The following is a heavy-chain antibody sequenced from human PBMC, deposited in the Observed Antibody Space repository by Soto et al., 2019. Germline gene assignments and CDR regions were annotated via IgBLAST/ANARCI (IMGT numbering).Heavy chain of an antibody. J-gene: IGHJ5*02. CDR2: IYTSGST. CDR3: ARAYYDILTGYYGGGWFDP. CDR1: GGSISSYY. D-gene: IGHD3-9*01. V-gene: IGHV4-4*07. Sequence: PSETLSLTCTVSGGSISSYYWSWIRQPAGKGLEWIGRIYTSGSTNYNPSLKSRVTMSVDTSKNQYSLKLRSVTAADTAVYYCARAYYDILTGYYGGGWFDPWGQGTLVTVSS.